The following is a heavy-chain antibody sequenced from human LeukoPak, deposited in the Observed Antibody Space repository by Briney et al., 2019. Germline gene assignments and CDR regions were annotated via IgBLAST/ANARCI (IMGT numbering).Heavy chain of an antibody. Sequence: GGSQRLSCAASGFTFDDYAMHWVRHAPGKGLEWVSGISWNNGSIGYADSVKGRFTISRDNAKNSLYLQMNSLRAEDTALYSCAKDIGAYSSSWTGVFDYWGQGTLVTVSS. CDR3: AKDIGAYSSSWTGVFDY. CDR1: GFTFDDYA. CDR2: ISWNNGSI. J-gene: IGHJ4*02. D-gene: IGHD6-13*01. V-gene: IGHV3-9*01.